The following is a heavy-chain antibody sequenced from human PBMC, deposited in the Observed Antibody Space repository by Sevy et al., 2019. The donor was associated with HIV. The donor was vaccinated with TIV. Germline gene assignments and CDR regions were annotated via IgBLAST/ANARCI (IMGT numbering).Heavy chain of an antibody. D-gene: IGHD3-9*01. J-gene: IGHJ6*02. Sequence: ASVKVSCKASGYTFPSYGISWVRQAPGQGLEWMGWISAYNGNTNYAQKLQGRVTMTTATSTSTAYMELRSLRSDDTAVYYCAREGGGYYDILTGYSHGMDVWGQGTTVTVSS. CDR1: GYTFPSYG. V-gene: IGHV1-18*01. CDR3: AREGGGYYDILTGYSHGMDV. CDR2: ISAYNGNT.